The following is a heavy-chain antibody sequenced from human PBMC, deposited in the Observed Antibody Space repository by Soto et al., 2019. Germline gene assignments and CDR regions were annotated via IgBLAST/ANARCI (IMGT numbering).Heavy chain of an antibody. V-gene: IGHV4-39*01. D-gene: IGHD5-12*01. Sequence: QLQLQESGPGLVKPSETLSLTCTVSGGSISSSSYYWGWIRQPPGKGLEGVGSIYYSGSTYYNPSLKSRVTISVETSKNQFSLKLSSVTAADTAVYYCARQDGSGYDDWVTGGYYYYMDVWGKGTTVTVSS. CDR1: GGSISSSSYY. CDR2: IYYSGST. CDR3: ARQDGSGYDDWVTGGYYYYMDV. J-gene: IGHJ6*03.